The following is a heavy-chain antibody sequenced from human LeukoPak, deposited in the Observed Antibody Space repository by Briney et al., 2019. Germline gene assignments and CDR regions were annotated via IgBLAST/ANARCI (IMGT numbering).Heavy chain of an antibody. V-gene: IGHV4-39*07. CDR1: GGSIRSSYYY. D-gene: IGHD3-3*01. CDR2: INHSGST. CDR3: ASEYYDFWSGYYRPNAFDI. J-gene: IGHJ3*02. Sequence: PSETLSLTCTVSGGSIRSSYYYWGWIRQPPGKGLEWIGEINHSGSTNYNPSLKSRVTISVDTSKNQFSLKLSSVTAADTAVYYCASEYYDFWSGYYRPNAFDIWGQGTMVTVSS.